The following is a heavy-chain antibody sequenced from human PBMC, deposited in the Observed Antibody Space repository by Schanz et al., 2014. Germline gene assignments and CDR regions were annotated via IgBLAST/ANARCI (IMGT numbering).Heavy chain of an antibody. CDR3: ARGTMPGTFDI. J-gene: IGHJ3*02. CDR2: ISPYTGNT. Sequence: QVQLVQSGGEMKKPGASVKVSCKASGYTFTDYGLSWVRQAPGQGLEWVGWISPYTGNTHYFDKMEGRVTMTTDTSTSTAYMELRSLRYEDTALYYCARGTMPGTFDIWGQGTMVTVSS. CDR1: GYTFTDYG. V-gene: IGHV1-18*01. D-gene: IGHD2-2*01.